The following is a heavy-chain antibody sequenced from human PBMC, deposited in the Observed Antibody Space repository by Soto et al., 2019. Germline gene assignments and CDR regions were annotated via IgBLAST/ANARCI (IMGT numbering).Heavy chain of an antibody. Sequence: ASVKVSCKVSGYTLTELSMHWVRQAPGKGLEWMGGFDPEDGETIYAQKFQGRVTMTEDTSTDTAYMELSSLRSEDTAVYYCATLACRNDWGCYFDYWGQGTLVTVPS. D-gene: IGHD1-1*01. CDR3: ATLACRNDWGCYFDY. CDR1: GYTLTELS. CDR2: FDPEDGET. V-gene: IGHV1-24*01. J-gene: IGHJ4*02.